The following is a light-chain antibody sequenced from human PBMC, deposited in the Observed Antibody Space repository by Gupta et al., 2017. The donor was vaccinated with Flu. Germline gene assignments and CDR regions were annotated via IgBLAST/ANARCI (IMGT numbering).Light chain of an antibody. J-gene: IGKJ5*01. Sequence: ELVLTQSPGTLSLSPGERVTVSCRASQSVNSAYFAWYRHKPGQPPRLLIFGASSRATGIPDRFSGSGSGTDFTLTISRLEPEDFGVYYCQQYEKSPTTFGQGTRLQIK. CDR2: GAS. V-gene: IGKV3-20*01. CDR3: QQYEKSPTT. CDR1: QSVNSAY.